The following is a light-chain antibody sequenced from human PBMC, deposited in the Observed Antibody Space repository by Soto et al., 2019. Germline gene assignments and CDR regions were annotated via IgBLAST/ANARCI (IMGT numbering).Light chain of an antibody. CDR1: SSDVGGYNY. CDR2: DVS. J-gene: IGLJ1*01. V-gene: IGLV2-14*01. Sequence: QSVLTQPASVSGSPGQSITISCTGTSSDVGGYNYVSWYQQHPGKAPKLMIYDVSNRPSGVSNRFSGSKSGNTASLTISGPQAEDGAVYYCSSYTSSSIYVFGTGTKVTV. CDR3: SSYTSSSIYV.